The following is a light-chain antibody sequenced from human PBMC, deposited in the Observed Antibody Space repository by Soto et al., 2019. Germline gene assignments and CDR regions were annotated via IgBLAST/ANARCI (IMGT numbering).Light chain of an antibody. J-gene: IGKJ1*01. CDR3: QHYNNWPPKT. Sequence: EIVMTQSPATLSVSPGERATLSCRASQSVSSKLAWYQQKPGQAPRLLTSGASTKATGLPGRFSGSGSRTEFTLTISSLQSEDFAVYYCQHYNNWPPKTFGQGTKVDIK. CDR1: QSVSSK. V-gene: IGKV3-15*01. CDR2: GAS.